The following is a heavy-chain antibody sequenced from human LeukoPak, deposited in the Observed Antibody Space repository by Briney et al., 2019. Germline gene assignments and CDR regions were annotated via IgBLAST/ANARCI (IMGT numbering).Heavy chain of an antibody. CDR2: IYYSGST. CDR1: GGSISSYY. J-gene: IGHJ5*02. CDR3: AIYSGSYGSAWFDP. Sequence: SETLSLTCTVSGGSISSYYWSWPRQPPGKGLEWIGYIYYSGSTNYNPSLKSRVTISVDTSKNQFSLKLSSVTAADTAVYYCAIYSGSYGSAWFDPWGQGTLVTVSS. D-gene: IGHD1-26*01. V-gene: IGHV4-59*01.